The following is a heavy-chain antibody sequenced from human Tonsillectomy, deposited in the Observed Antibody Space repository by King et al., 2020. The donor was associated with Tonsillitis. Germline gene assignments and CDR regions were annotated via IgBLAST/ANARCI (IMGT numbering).Heavy chain of an antibody. CDR1: GYSFSSHW. D-gene: IGHD5-24*01. J-gene: IGHJ6*02. Sequence: QLVQSDAEVKKPGESLKISCEGSGYSFSSHWIAWVRQLPGKGLEWMGVIYPGDSDTRYSPSFQGQVTISADKTISTAYLQWSSLKASDTAMYYCARLVDHGYNFGLLLHDMDVWGQGNTVTVSS. V-gene: IGHV5-51*01. CDR2: IYPGDSDT. CDR3: ARLVDHGYNFGLLLHDMDV.